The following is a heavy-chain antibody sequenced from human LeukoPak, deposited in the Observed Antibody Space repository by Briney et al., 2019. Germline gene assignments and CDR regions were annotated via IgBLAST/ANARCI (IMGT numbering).Heavy chain of an antibody. D-gene: IGHD6-19*01. J-gene: IGHJ4*02. CDR3: AKMPVSYSSGWSVFDY. CDR1: GFTFSSYA. V-gene: IGHV3-23*01. Sequence: HAGGSLRLSCAASGFTFSSYAMSWVRQAPGKGLEWVSAISGSGGSTYYADSVKGRFTISRDNSKNTLYLQMNSLRAEDTAVYYCAKMPVSYSSGWSVFDYWGQGNLVTVSS. CDR2: ISGSGGST.